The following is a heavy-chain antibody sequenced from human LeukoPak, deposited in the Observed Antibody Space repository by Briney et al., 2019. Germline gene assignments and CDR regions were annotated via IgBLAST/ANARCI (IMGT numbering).Heavy chain of an antibody. CDR2: ISGSGGST. D-gene: IGHD5-24*01. J-gene: IGHJ4*02. V-gene: IGHV3-23*01. CDR1: GFTFSSYA. CDR3: AKDRTGSNLPSSPHGYKIQFDY. Sequence: PGASLRLSCAASGFTFSSYAMSWVRPAPGKGLEWVSAISGSGGSTYYADSVKGRFTISRDNSKNTLYLQMNSLRAEDTAVYYCAKDRTGSNLPSSPHGYKIQFDYWGQGTLVTVSS.